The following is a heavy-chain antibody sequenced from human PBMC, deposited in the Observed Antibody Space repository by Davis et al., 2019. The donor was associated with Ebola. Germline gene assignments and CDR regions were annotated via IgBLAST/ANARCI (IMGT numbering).Heavy chain of an antibody. CDR3: ATAPDYGDYVFYMDV. Sequence: SVKVSCKASGGTFSSYAISWVRQAPGQGLEWMGGIIPIFGTANYAQKFQGRVTITADESTSTAYMELSSLRSEDTAVYYCATAPDYGDYVFYMDVWGKGTTVTVSS. CDR2: IIPIFGTA. J-gene: IGHJ6*03. V-gene: IGHV1-69*13. CDR1: GGTFSSYA. D-gene: IGHD4-17*01.